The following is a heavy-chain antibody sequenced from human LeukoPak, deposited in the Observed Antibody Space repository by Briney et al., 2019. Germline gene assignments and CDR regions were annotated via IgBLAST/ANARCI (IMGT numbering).Heavy chain of an antibody. CDR1: GGSISSGGYY. CDR3: ARVKSSAGLWSGYPTFFDY. D-gene: IGHD3-3*01. J-gene: IGHJ4*02. Sequence: SETLSLTCTVSGGSISSGGYYWSWIRQHPGKGLEWIGYIYYSGSTYYNPSLKSRVTISVDTSKNQFSLKLSSVTAADTAVYYCARVKSSAGLWSGYPTFFDYWGQGTLITVSS. CDR2: IYYSGST. V-gene: IGHV4-31*03.